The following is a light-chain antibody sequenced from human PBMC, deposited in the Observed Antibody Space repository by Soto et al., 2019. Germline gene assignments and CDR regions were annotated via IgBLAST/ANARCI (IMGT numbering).Light chain of an antibody. Sequence: DIQMTQSPSSVSASVGDRVTITCRASQGIGSWLAWYQQQPGKAPKLLIYAASTLQSGVPSRFSGSESGTDFTLTISSLQPEDFETYYCQQADSVPFTFGQGTKLEIK. V-gene: IGKV1-12*01. J-gene: IGKJ2*01. CDR1: QGIGSW. CDR2: AAS. CDR3: QQADSVPFT.